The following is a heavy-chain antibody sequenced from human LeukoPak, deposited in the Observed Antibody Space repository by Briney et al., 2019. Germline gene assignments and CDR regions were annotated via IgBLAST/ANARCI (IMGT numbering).Heavy chain of an antibody. D-gene: IGHD1-14*01. CDR1: GFTFSSYA. Sequence: PGGSLRLSCAGSGFTFSSYAVSWARQAPGKGLEWVSTIIGSGVTTYYADSVKGRFTISRDNSKNTLYLQVNSLRAEDTAVYYCAKDASDTGYYFDYWGQGTLVTVSS. CDR2: IIGSGVTT. V-gene: IGHV3-23*01. J-gene: IGHJ4*02. CDR3: AKDASDTGYYFDY.